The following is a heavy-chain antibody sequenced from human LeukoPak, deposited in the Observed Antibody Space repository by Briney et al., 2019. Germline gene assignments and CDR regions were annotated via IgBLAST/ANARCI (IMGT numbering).Heavy chain of an antibody. CDR3: TTGLRNAFDI. Sequence: ASVKVSCKVSGYTLTELFMHWVRQAPGKGLEWMGGFDPEDGETIYAQKFQGRVTMTDDISTDIAYMDLSSLRSEDTAVYYRTTGLRNAFDIWGQGTMVTVSS. D-gene: IGHD3-16*01. CDR2: FDPEDGET. CDR1: GYTLTELF. V-gene: IGHV1-24*01. J-gene: IGHJ3*02.